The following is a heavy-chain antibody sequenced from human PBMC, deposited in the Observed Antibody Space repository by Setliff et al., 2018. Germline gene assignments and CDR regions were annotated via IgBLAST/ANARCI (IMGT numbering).Heavy chain of an antibody. D-gene: IGHD3-22*01. CDR3: ARAVDSSGYFPFWYFDL. CDR2: SNHGGST. Sequence: SETLSLTCSVYGESFSNNYWSWIRQSPGRGLEWIGESNHGGSTSYHPSLRSRLTMSVDTSKSQFSLNLTSVTAADTAIYFCARAVDSSGYFPFWYFDLWGRGTLVTVS. V-gene: IGHV4-34*01. J-gene: IGHJ2*01. CDR1: GESFSNNY.